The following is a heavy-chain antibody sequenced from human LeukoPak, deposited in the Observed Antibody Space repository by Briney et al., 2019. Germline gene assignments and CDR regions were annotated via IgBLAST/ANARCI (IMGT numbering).Heavy chain of an antibody. Sequence: PWASLKVSCTASGYTFTGYYMHWVRQAPGQGLEWMGWINPNSGGTNYAQKFQGTVTMTRDTSISTAYMELSRLRSDDTAVYYCARGGEGAAIDYFDYWGQGTLVTVSS. CDR2: INPNSGGT. CDR1: GYTFTGYY. V-gene: IGHV1-2*02. CDR3: ARGGEGAAIDYFDY. D-gene: IGHD3-10*01. J-gene: IGHJ4*02.